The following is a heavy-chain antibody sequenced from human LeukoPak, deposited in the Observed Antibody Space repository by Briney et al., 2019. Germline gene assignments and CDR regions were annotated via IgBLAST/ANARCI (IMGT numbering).Heavy chain of an antibody. CDR1: GFTVSSNY. Sequence: PGGSLRHSCAASGFTVSSNYMNWVRQAPGKGLEWVSVITSGGNTYYADSVKGQFTISRDNSKNTLYLQMNSLRAEDTAVYYCAKDHAQGGATSLVFDIWGQGAMVTVSS. J-gene: IGHJ3*02. CDR2: ITSGGNT. CDR3: AKDHAQGGATSLVFDI. D-gene: IGHD1-26*01. V-gene: IGHV3-53*01.